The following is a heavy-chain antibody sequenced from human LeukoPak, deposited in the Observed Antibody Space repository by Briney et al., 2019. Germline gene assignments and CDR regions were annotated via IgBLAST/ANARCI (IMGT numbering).Heavy chain of an antibody. CDR1: GGSLSNYY. D-gene: IGHD3-22*01. V-gene: IGHV4-59*01. CDR2: IYYSGST. CDR3: AGEAYDRRDGVNY. Sequence: SGTLFLTCTVSGGSLSNYYGSWMPQPPGKEVEWIGYIYYSGSTNYNPSLKSRVTISVDTSKTQFSLKLSSVTAADTAVYSCAGEAYDRRDGVNYWGQGNLVTVSS. J-gene: IGHJ4*02.